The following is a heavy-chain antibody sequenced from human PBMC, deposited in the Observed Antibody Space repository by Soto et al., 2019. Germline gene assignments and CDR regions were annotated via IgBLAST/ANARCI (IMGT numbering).Heavy chain of an antibody. V-gene: IGHV1-69*02. CDR2: IIPILGIA. CDR3: ARHYGDYNGGY. Sequence: QVQLVQSGAEVKKPGSSVKVSCKASGGTFSSYTINWVRQAPGQGLEWMGRIIPILGIANYAQKFQGRVTITENNYPSPAYMELSSLRSEDTAVYYCARHYGDYNGGYWGQGTLVSVYS. CDR1: GGTFSSYT. D-gene: IGHD4-17*01. J-gene: IGHJ4*02.